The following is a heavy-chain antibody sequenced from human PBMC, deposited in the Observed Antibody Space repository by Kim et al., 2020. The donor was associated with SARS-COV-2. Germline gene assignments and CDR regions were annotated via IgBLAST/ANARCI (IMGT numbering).Heavy chain of an antibody. V-gene: IGHV4-39*02. CDR3: ARDPSTFYYDSSGYSTFDH. D-gene: IGHD3-22*01. Sequence: SETLSLTCTVSGGSISTRSYYWGWIRQPPGKGLEWIGSIYFSGSTYYNPSLKSRVTISVDTSKNQFSLKLTSVTAADTAVYFCARDPSTFYYDSSGYSTFDHWGQGTLVTVSS. CDR1: GGSISTRSYY. CDR2: IYFSGST. J-gene: IGHJ4*02.